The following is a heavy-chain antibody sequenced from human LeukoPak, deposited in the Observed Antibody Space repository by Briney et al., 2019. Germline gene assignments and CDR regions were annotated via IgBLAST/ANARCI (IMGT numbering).Heavy chain of an antibody. CDR1: GYTFTGYY. V-gene: IGHV1-46*01. D-gene: IGHD1-26*01. Sequence: ASVKVSCKASGYTFTGYYMHWVREAPGQGLEWMGIINPSGGSTSYAQKFQGRVTMTRDTSTSTVYMELSSLRSEDTAVYYCARVAVGATYFDYWGQGTLVTVSS. CDR2: INPSGGST. J-gene: IGHJ4*02. CDR3: ARVAVGATYFDY.